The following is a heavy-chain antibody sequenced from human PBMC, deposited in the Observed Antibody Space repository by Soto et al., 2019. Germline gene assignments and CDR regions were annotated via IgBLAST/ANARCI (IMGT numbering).Heavy chain of an antibody. CDR1: GFTFSSYA. D-gene: IGHD3-22*01. CDR2: ISGSSGRT. Sequence: GGSLRLSCAASGFTFSSYAMSWVRQAPGRGLEWVSGISGSSGRTNYADSMKGRFTISRDNSKNTLYLQMNSLRAEDTAVYYCAKGFYYDNSGLDYWGQGTLVTVSS. J-gene: IGHJ4*02. V-gene: IGHV3-23*01. CDR3: AKGFYYDNSGLDY.